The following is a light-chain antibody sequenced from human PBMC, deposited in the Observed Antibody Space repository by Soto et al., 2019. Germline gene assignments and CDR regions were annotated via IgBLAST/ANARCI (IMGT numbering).Light chain of an antibody. CDR2: GAS. V-gene: IGKV3-15*01. CDR1: QSVDSTY. CDR3: QQYIHGITWT. Sequence: EIVWTQSPGTLSSSPGEGATLSCRASQSVDSTYLAWYQQKPGQSPRLLTSGASTRATGIPARFSGSGSGTEFTLTISSLQSEDFAVYYCQQYIHGITWTFGQGTKVDIK. J-gene: IGKJ1*01.